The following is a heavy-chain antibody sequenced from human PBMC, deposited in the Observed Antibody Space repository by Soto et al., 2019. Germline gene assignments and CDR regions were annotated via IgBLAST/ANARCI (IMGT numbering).Heavy chain of an antibody. J-gene: IGHJ6*04. D-gene: IGHD2-2*01. CDR1: GFPFSSYP. CDR3: AKGSGYCSTTSCYPMDV. CDR2: ISGSGGTT. V-gene: IGHV3-23*01. Sequence: GGSLRLSCAASGFPFSSYPMSWVRQAPGKGLEWVSTISGSGGTTYYADSVKGRFTISRDNSKNTLYLQMNSLRAEDTAVYYCAKGSGYCSTTSCYPMDVWGKGTTVTVSS.